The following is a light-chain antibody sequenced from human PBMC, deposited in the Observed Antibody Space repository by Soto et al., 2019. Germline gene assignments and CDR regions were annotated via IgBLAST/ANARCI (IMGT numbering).Light chain of an antibody. CDR2: DAS. Sequence: EIVMTQSPATLSVSPGERATLSCRASQNIRTNLAWYQQKPGQAPGLLIYDASTRATGIPARFSGSGSGTEFTLTIGSLQSEDFAVYYCQQYNNWRSFGQGTKVDVK. J-gene: IGKJ1*01. CDR3: QQYNNWRS. CDR1: QNIRTN. V-gene: IGKV3D-15*01.